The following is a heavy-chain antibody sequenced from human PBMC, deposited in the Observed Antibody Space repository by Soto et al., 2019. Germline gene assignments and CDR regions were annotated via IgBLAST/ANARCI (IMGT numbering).Heavy chain of an antibody. CDR2: ISYDGSNK. Sequence: QVQLVESGGGVVQPGRSLRLSCAASGFTFSSYAMHWVRQAPGKGLEWVAVISYDGSNKYYADSVKGRFTISRDNSKNTLYLQMNSLRAEDTAVYYCARDRPAEYYDILTGCPHWFDPWGQGTLVTVSS. J-gene: IGHJ5*02. CDR1: GFTFSSYA. D-gene: IGHD3-9*01. CDR3: ARDRPAEYYDILTGCPHWFDP. V-gene: IGHV3-30-3*01.